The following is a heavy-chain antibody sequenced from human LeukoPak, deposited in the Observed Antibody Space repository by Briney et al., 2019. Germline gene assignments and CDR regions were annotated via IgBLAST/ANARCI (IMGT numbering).Heavy chain of an antibody. Sequence: GGSLRLSCAAFGFTFNRCAMTWVRQAPGKGLEWVSTMRTSGGSEYYADSVKGRFAISRDNSKNTLYLQMNSLRAEDTAVYYCAKAFREDGDFHFFDYWGQGTLVTVSS. CDR3: AKAFREDGDFHFFDY. CDR1: GFTFNRCA. V-gene: IGHV3-23*01. CDR2: MRTSGGSE. D-gene: IGHD4-17*01. J-gene: IGHJ4*02.